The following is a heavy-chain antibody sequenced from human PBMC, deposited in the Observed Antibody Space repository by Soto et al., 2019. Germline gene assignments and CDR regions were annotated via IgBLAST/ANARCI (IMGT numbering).Heavy chain of an antibody. D-gene: IGHD6-19*01. CDR1: GESFSGYY. CDR2: INHSGST. V-gene: IGHV4-34*01. CDR3: ARRGQWLVRSNYYFDY. J-gene: IGHJ4*02. Sequence: SDTLSLTCAVYGESFSGYYWSWIRQPPGKGLEWIGEINHSGSTNYNPSLKSRVTISVDTSKNQFSLKLSSVTAADTAVYYCARRGQWLVRSNYYFDYWGQGTLVTVSS.